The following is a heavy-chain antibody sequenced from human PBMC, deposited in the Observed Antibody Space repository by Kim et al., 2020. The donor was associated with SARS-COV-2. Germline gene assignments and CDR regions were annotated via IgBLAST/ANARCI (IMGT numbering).Heavy chain of an antibody. J-gene: IGHJ4*02. V-gene: IGHV3-48*03. CDR3: ARGSYSSSSGFDF. Sequence: GGSLRLSCAASGFIFRDYEMNWVRQAPGKGLEWVSYISAGGTTIRYADSVKGRFTFSRDNAKNSLHLQMSSLRAEDTAVYYCARGSYSSSSGFDFWGQGTLVTVSS. CDR1: GFIFRDYE. D-gene: IGHD6-6*01. CDR2: ISAGGTTI.